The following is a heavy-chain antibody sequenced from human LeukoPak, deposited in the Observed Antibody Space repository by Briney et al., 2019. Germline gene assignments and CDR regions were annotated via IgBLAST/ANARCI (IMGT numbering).Heavy chain of an antibody. CDR2: IYTSGST. J-gene: IGHJ5*02. CDR3: ARAKGYCSSTSCYDLSGDYSNWFDP. D-gene: IGHD2-2*01. Sequence: SETLSLTCTVSGGSINSYYWSWIRQPAGKGLEWIGRIYTSGSTNYNPSLKSRVTMSVDTSKNQFSLKLSSVTAADTAVYYCARAKGYCSSTSCYDLSGDYSNWFDPWGQGTLVTVSS. V-gene: IGHV4-4*07. CDR1: GGSINSYY.